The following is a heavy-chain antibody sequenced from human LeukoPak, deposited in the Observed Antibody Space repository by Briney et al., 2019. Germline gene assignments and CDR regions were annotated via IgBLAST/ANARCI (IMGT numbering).Heavy chain of an antibody. D-gene: IGHD6-19*01. CDR1: GFTVSSNY. J-gene: IGHJ4*02. V-gene: IGHV3-66*01. CDR2: IYSGGST. CDR3: ARVGKNGWDFDH. Sequence: GGALRLSCAASGFTVSSNYMSWGRQAPGKGLEGVAVIYSGGSTYYADSVKGRFTISRDNTKTSLYLQMNTLRAEDTAVYYCARVGKNGWDFDHWGQGTLVTVSS.